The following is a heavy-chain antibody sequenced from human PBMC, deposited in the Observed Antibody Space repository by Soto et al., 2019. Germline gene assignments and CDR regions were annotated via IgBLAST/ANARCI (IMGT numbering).Heavy chain of an antibody. CDR2: IVPMFGTS. CDR1: GGTSTRYA. Sequence: QERLVQSGAEVRKPGSSVKVSCKVTGGTSTRYAINWVRQAPGQGLEWMGGIVPMFGTSKYAQKFQGRVTITADTSTNIAYMDLRSLRSEDTAVYYWNRGSEYDFWSGYFWGQGTLVSVSS. D-gene: IGHD3-3*01. J-gene: IGHJ4*02. CDR3: NRGSEYDFWSGYF. V-gene: IGHV1-69*06.